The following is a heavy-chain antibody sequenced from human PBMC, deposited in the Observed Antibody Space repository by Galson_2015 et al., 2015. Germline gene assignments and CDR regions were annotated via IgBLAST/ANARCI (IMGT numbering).Heavy chain of an antibody. CDR2: IKQDGSEK. J-gene: IGHJ6*02. CDR3: IRQLVSSSYGMDV. CDR1: GFTSSSYW. Sequence: SLRLSCAASGFTSSSYWMSWVRQAPGKGLEWVANIKQDGSEKYYVDSVKGRFTISRDNAKNSLYLQMSSLRAEDTAVYYCIRQLVSSSYGMDVWGQGTTVTVSS. V-gene: IGHV3-7*05. D-gene: IGHD6-13*01.